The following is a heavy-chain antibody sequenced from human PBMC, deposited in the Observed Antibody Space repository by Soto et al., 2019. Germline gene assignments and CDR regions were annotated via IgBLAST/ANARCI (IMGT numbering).Heavy chain of an antibody. D-gene: IGHD6-13*01. J-gene: IGHJ5*02. V-gene: IGHV1-69*13. Sequence: GASVKVSCKASGGTFSSYAISWVRQAPGQGLEWMGGIIPIFGTANYTQKFQGRVTITADESTSTAYMELSSLRSEDTAVYYCARGVIAAAGMNWFDPWGQGTLVTVSS. CDR1: GGTFSSYA. CDR2: IIPIFGTA. CDR3: ARGVIAAAGMNWFDP.